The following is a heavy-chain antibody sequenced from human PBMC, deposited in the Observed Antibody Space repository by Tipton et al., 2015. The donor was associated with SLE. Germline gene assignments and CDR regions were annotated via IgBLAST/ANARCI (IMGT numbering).Heavy chain of an antibody. J-gene: IGHJ4*02. V-gene: IGHV3-23*01. CDR2: ISGGGGST. Sequence: GSLRLSCATSGFTFSRYALSWVRRAPGKGLAWVSAISGGGGSTYYADFVKGRFSISIDKSKKTLFLQMNSLRVDDTATYYCAKFEKTTDFYLDSWGQGTLVSVSS. CDR3: AKFEKTTDFYLDS. D-gene: IGHD1/OR15-1a*01. CDR1: GFTFSRYA.